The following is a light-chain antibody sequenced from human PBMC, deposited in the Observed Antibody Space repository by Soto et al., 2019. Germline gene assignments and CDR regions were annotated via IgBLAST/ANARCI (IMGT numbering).Light chain of an antibody. Sequence: AIQMTQSPSSLSSSVGDIFTITCRASQGIRDELGWYQQKAGKAPNLLISAASRLQSGVPSRFSGRGSGTDFTLTISSLQPEDFATYYCLQDYDYPRTFGQGTKVDIK. J-gene: IGKJ1*01. CDR2: AAS. CDR1: QGIRDE. CDR3: LQDYDYPRT. V-gene: IGKV1-6*01.